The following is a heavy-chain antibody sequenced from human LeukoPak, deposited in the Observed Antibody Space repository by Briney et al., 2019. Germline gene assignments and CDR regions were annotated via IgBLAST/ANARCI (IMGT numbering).Heavy chain of an antibody. Sequence: KPGGSLRLSCAASGFTFSDYYMNWIRQSPEKGLEWVSYISSSSGTIYYADSVKDRFITSRNNAKNSLYLQMNSLRAEDTAVYYCARDSGGGNFDFWGQGALVTVSS. CDR1: GFTFSDYY. D-gene: IGHD4-23*01. CDR2: ISSSSGTI. V-gene: IGHV3-11*01. J-gene: IGHJ4*02. CDR3: ARDSGGGNFDF.